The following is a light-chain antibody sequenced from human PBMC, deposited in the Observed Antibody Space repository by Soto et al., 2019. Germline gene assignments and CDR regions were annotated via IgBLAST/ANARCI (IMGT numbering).Light chain of an antibody. Sequence: DIQMTQSPSTLSASVGDRVTITCRASQSISSWLAWYQQKPGKAPKLLIYKASSLESGVPSRFSGSGSGTEFTLTISSLQPDDFANYYCQQYNSSPFTFGPGTKVDIK. V-gene: IGKV1-5*03. J-gene: IGKJ3*01. CDR2: KAS. CDR3: QQYNSSPFT. CDR1: QSISSW.